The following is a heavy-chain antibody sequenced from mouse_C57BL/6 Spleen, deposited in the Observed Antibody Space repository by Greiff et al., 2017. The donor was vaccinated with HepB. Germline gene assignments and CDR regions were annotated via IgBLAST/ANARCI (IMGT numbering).Heavy chain of an antibody. D-gene: IGHD1-1*01. Sequence: QVQLQQPGAELVRPGSSVKLSCKASGYTFTSYWMDWVKQRPGQGLEWIGNIYPSDSETHYNQKFKDKATLTVDKSSSTAYMQLSSLTSEDSAVYYCARSPLDYGPFYWYFDVWGTGTTVTVSS. CDR2: IYPSDSET. CDR1: GYTFTSYW. J-gene: IGHJ1*03. CDR3: ARSPLDYGPFYWYFDV. V-gene: IGHV1-61*01.